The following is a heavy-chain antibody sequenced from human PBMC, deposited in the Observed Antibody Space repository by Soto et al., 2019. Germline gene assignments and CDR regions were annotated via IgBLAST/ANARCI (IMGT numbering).Heavy chain of an antibody. CDR2: IYRSGST. D-gene: IGHD3-16*01. CDR3: ARTLDYGHMDV. Sequence: SETLSLTCTVSGDSVRNQYWSWIRRPPGRGLEWIGYIYRSGSTKYNPSLKSRLTISVDTSKNQYSLKLSSVTAADPAVYYGARTLDYGHMDVWGKGTTVTVSS. V-gene: IGHV4-4*09. CDR1: GDSVRNQY. J-gene: IGHJ6*03.